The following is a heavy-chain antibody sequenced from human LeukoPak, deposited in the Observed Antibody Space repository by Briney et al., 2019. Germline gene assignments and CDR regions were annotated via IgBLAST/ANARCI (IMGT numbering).Heavy chain of an antibody. CDR1: GFTFSDYY. D-gene: IGHD3-10*01. Sequence: GGSVRLACAAYGFTFSDYYMSWNRQAPGKGLEWVSYISSSGSTIYFADSVKGRFTTSRDNAKNSLYLQMTSLRAEDTAVYYCARSITMVRGVSGYWGPGTLVTVSS. J-gene: IGHJ4*02. CDR2: ISSSGSTI. V-gene: IGHV3-11*04. CDR3: ARSITMVRGVSGY.